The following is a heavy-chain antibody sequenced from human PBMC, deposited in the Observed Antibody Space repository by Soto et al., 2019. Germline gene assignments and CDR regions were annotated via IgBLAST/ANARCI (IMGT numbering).Heavy chain of an antibody. CDR1: KFSFSSYG. CDR3: AKGYYSSSWLGPFDS. D-gene: IGHD6-13*01. J-gene: IGHJ4*02. CDR2: KSHDGSKT. Sequence: HPVGSLRLSCAASKFSFSSYGMHWVRQAPGKGLEWLAVKSHDGSKTYYADSVKGRFTISRDNSWNTLSLQMDSLRLEDTAVYFCAKGYYSSSWLGPFDSWGRGT. V-gene: IGHV3-30*18.